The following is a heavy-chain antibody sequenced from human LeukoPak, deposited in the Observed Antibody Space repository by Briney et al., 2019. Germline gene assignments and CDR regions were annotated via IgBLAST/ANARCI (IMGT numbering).Heavy chain of an antibody. CDR3: ARDQRNSGSYRFEY. D-gene: IGHD1-26*01. J-gene: IGHJ4*02. CDR1: GYTFSGYG. V-gene: IGHV1-18*01. Sequence: GASVKVSCKTSGYTFSGYGISWVRQAPGQGLEGMGWITGNNGNTSYAPSLQGRINMTTDTSTNTANMELTSLKSDDTAVFYCARDQRNSGSYRFEYWGQGTLVTVSS. CDR2: ITGNNGNT.